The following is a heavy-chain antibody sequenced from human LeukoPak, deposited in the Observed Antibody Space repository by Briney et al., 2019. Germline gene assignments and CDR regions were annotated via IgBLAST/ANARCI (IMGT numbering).Heavy chain of an antibody. V-gene: IGHV1-2*02. Sequence: GASVKVSCKASGYTFTGYYMHWVRQAPGQGLEWMGWINPNSGGTNYAQKFQGRVTMTRDTSISTAYMELSRLRSDDTAGYYCARATVDTAMVTDGYYFDYWGQGTLVTVSS. D-gene: IGHD5-18*01. CDR3: ARATVDTAMVTDGYYFDY. CDR1: GYTFTGYY. CDR2: INPNSGGT. J-gene: IGHJ4*02.